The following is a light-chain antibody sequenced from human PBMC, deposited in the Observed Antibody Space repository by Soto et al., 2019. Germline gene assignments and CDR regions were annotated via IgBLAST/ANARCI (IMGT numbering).Light chain of an antibody. CDR2: WAS. V-gene: IGKV4-1*01. J-gene: IGKJ1*01. CDR1: QSVLYSSNNKNY. CDR3: QQYYSTPGT. Sequence: DIVMTQSADSLAVSLGERATINCKSSQSVLYSSNNKNYFAWYQQKPGQPPKLLIYWASTRESGVPDRFSGSGSGTDFTLTISSLQAEDVAVYYCQQYYSTPGTFGQGTKVELK.